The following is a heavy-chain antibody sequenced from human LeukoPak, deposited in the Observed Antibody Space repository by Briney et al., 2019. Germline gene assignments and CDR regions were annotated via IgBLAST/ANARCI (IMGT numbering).Heavy chain of an antibody. CDR3: ARKSNSGWYGPFDY. Sequence: GASVTVSCKASGYAFANYLVHWVRQAPGQGLEGMGRIDPSGGSTDYAQKFRDRVTLTRDKSTNMAYMEVTSLRSEDTAVYYCARKSNSGWYGPFDYWGQGTLVTVSS. D-gene: IGHD6-19*01. CDR1: GYAFANYL. J-gene: IGHJ4*02. CDR2: IDPSGGST. V-gene: IGHV1-46*01.